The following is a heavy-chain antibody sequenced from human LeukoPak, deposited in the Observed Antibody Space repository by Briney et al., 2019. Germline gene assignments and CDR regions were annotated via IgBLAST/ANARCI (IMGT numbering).Heavy chain of an antibody. Sequence: SETLSLTCAVYGGSFSGYYWSWIRQPPGKGLEWIGEINHSGSTNYNPSLKSRVTISVDTSKNQFSLKLSSVTAADTAVYYCARAEYCSSTSCPLDWFDPWGQGTLVTVSS. CDR3: ARAEYCSSTSCPLDWFDP. V-gene: IGHV4-34*01. CDR1: GGSFSGYY. D-gene: IGHD2-2*01. CDR2: INHSGST. J-gene: IGHJ5*02.